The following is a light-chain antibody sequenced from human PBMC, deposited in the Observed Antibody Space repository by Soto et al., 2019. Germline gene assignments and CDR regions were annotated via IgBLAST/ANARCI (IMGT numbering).Light chain of an antibody. CDR1: QSVSSSY. CDR3: QQYSSSPLT. J-gene: IGKJ4*01. Sequence: EIVLTQSPATMSLSPGARATLSCRASQSVSSSYLAWYQQKPGQSPRLLIYGASSRATGIPDRFSGSGSGTDFILTISRLEPEDFAVYYCQQYSSSPLTFGRGTKVDIK. CDR2: GAS. V-gene: IGKV3-20*01.